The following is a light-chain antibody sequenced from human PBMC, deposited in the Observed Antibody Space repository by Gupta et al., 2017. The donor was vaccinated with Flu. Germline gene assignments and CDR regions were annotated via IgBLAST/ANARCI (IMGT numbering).Light chain of an antibody. J-gene: IGKJ4*01. CDR3: QQRSHWPPFT. CDR2: DAS. CDR1: QSVSNF. V-gene: IGKV3-11*01. Sequence: ATLSLSPGERVTLFCRASQSVSNFLAWYQQKPGQAPRLLIYDASNRATGIPARFSGSGSGTDFTLTISSREPEDFAVYYCQQRSHWPPFTFGGGTKVEIK.